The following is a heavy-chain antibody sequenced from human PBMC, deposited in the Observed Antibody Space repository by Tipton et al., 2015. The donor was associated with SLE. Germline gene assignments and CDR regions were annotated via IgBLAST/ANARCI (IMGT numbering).Heavy chain of an antibody. Sequence: LSLTCTVSGGSTSSHYWSWIRQPPGKGLEWVSGIHWNSGSIDYADSVKGRFTISRDNAKNSLYLQMNSLRAEDTALYYCAKGSTSWYFPYFDYWGQGTLVTVSS. J-gene: IGHJ4*02. CDR1: GGSTSSHY. D-gene: IGHD6-13*01. V-gene: IGHV3-9*02. CDR3: AKGSTSWYFPYFDY. CDR2: IHWNSGSI.